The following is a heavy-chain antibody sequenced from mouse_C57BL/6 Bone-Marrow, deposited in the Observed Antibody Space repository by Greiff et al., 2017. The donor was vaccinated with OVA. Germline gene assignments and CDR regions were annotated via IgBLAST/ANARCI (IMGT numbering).Heavy chain of an antibody. CDR2: IDPENGDT. V-gene: IGHV14-4*01. CDR3: TPITTAPITFGY. J-gene: IGHJ2*01. D-gene: IGHD1-1*01. Sequence: VQLKESGAELVRPGASVKLSCTASGFNIKDDYMHWVKQRPEQGLEWIGWIDPENGDTEYASKFKGKATLTADTSSNPAYLQLSSLTSEDTAVYYCTPITTAPITFGYWGQGTTRTVSS. CDR1: GFNIKDDY.